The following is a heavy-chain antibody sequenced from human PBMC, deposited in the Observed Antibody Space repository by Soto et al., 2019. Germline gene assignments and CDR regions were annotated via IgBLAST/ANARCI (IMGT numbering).Heavy chain of an antibody. CDR3: ARDSEGFGGGGMDV. J-gene: IGHJ6*02. CDR2: IWFDGSNK. V-gene: IGHV3-33*01. CDR1: GFTFSSHG. Sequence: QVQLVESGGGVAQPGRSLRLSCAASGFTFSSHGMHWVRQAPGKGLEWVAIIWFDGSNKYYADSVKGRFTISRDNSKNTVQLQMNSLRAEDTAVYYCARDSEGFGGGGMDVWGQGTTVTVSS. D-gene: IGHD3-10*01.